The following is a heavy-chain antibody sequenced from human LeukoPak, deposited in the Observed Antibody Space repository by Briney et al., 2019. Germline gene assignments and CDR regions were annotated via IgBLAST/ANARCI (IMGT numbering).Heavy chain of an antibody. CDR2: ISGSGGST. CDR3: AKDSREVVPAAVY. V-gene: IGHV3-23*01. CDR1: GFTFSSYG. Sequence: GGSLRLSCAASGFTFSSYGMHWVRQAPGKGLEWVSAISGSGGSTYYADSVKGRFTISRDNSKNTLYLQMNSLRAEYTAVYYCAKDSREVVPAAVYWGQGTLVTVSS. D-gene: IGHD2-2*01. J-gene: IGHJ4*02.